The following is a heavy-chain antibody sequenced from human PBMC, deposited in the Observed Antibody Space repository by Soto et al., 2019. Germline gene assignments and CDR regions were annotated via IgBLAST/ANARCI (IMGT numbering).Heavy chain of an antibody. V-gene: IGHV4-34*01. CDR3: ARHGMDYYDSSGYYYSPYYFDY. CDR1: GGSFSGYY. CDR2: INHSGST. J-gene: IGHJ4*02. D-gene: IGHD3-22*01. Sequence: SETLSLTCAVYGGSFSGYYWSWILQPPGKGLEWIGEINHSGSTNYNPSLKSRVTISVDTSKNQFSLKLSSVTAADTAVYYCARHGMDYYDSSGYYYSPYYFDYWGQGTLVTVSS.